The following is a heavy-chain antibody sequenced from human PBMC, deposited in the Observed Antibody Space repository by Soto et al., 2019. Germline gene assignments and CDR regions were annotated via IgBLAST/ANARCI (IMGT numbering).Heavy chain of an antibody. CDR1: GVSISSYY. CDR3: ARRRVGLPFDY. V-gene: IGHV4-59*01. Sequence: QVQLQESGPGLVKPSETLSLTCTVSGVSISSYYWNWIRQTPGKGLEWIGYIYYTGSTNYKPSRKGRGTMSVDTSQNQVSLKLTSVTAADTAVYYCARRRVGLPFDYWGQGTLVTVSS. J-gene: IGHJ4*02. CDR2: IYYTGST.